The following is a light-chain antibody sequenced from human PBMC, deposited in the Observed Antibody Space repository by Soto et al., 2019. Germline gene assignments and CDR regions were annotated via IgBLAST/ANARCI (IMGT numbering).Light chain of an antibody. J-gene: IGLJ2*01. CDR1: SSDVGAYDR. CDR3: SSVTTWTTLV. CDR2: DVS. V-gene: IGLV2-18*02. Sequence: QSALTQPPSVSGSPGQSVTISCTGTSSDVGAYDRVSWYQQPPGTAPRVIIYDVSNRPSGVPDRFSGSKSGNTASLTISGLLPEDEAEYYFSSVTTWTTLVFGGGTKVTVL.